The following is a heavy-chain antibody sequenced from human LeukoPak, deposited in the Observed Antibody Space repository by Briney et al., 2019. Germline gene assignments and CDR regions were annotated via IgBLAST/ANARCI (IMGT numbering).Heavy chain of an antibody. J-gene: IGHJ6*02. CDR3: VRDTAMVKAGSQSYYYYGMDV. V-gene: IGHV3-30*02. CDR2: IRYDGIHE. D-gene: IGHD5-18*01. CDR1: GFTFSSYG. Sequence: GGSLRLSWSSSGFTFSSYGFHWVRQAPGKGLEWVAFIRYDGIHEFYADSVKGRFTISRDNSKNTLYLQMNSLRAEDTAVYYCVRDTAMVKAGSQSYYYYGMDVWGQGTTVTVSS.